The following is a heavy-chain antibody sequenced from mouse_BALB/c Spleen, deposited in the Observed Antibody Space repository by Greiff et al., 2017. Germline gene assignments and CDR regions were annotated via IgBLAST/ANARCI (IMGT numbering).Heavy chain of an antibody. CDR3: ARGGTYYGNYGYWYFDV. D-gene: IGHD2-10*01. CDR2: INPSTGYT. J-gene: IGHJ1*01. Sequence: QVQLQQSGAELAKPGASVKMSCKASGYTFTSYTMHWVKQRPGQGLEWIGYINPSTGYTEYNQKFKDKATLTADKSSRTAYMQLSSLTSEDSAVYYCARGGTYYGNYGYWYFDVWGAGTTVTVSS. CDR1: GYTFTSYT. V-gene: IGHV1-4*01.